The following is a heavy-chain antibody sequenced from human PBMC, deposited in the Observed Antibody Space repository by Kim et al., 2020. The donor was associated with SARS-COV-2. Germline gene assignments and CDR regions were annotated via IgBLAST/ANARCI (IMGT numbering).Heavy chain of an antibody. Sequence: GGSLRLSCAASGFTFSSYAMHWVRQAPGKGLEWVAVISYDGSNKYYADSVKGRFTISRDNSKNTLYLQMNSLRAEDTAVYYCASATDYDYVWGSYRHYYGMDVWGQGTTVTVSS. CDR3: ASATDYDYVWGSYRHYYGMDV. CDR2: ISYDGSNK. V-gene: IGHV3-30*04. D-gene: IGHD3-16*02. CDR1: GFTFSSYA. J-gene: IGHJ6*02.